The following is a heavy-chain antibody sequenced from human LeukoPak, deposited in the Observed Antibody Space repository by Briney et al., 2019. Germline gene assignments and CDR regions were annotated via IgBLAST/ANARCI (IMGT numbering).Heavy chain of an antibody. V-gene: IGHV1-69*04. CDR3: ARGYYDSRGQPDYYYYGMDV. D-gene: IGHD3-22*01. CDR1: GGTFSSYA. J-gene: IGHJ6*02. CDR2: IIPILGIA. Sequence: SVKVSCKASGGTFSSYAISWVRQAPGQGLEWMGRIIPILGIANYAQKFQGRVTITADKSTSTAYMELSSLRSEDTAVYYCARGYYDSRGQPDYYYYGMDVWGQGTTVTVSS.